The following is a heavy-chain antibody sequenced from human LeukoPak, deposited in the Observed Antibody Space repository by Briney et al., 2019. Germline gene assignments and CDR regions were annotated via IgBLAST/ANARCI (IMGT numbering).Heavy chain of an antibody. CDR3: ARGSDITDTAMENFDY. CDR2: IYYSGST. D-gene: IGHD5-18*01. J-gene: IGHJ4*02. V-gene: IGHV4-59*01. Sequence: SETLSLTCTVSGGSISSYYWSWIRQPPGKGLEWIGYIYYSGSTNYNPSLKSRVTISVDTSKNQFSLKLSSVTAADTAVYYCARGSDITDTAMENFDYWGQGTLVTVSS. CDR1: GGSISSYY.